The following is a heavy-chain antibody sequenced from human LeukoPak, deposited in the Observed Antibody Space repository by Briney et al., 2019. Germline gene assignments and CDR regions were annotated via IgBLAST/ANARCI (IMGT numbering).Heavy chain of an antibody. J-gene: IGHJ4*02. D-gene: IGHD3-3*01. Sequence: GGSLRLSCAASGFTFSSYAMHWARQAPGKGLEWVAVISYDGSNKYYADSVKGRFTISRDNSKNTLYLQMNSLRAEDTAVYHCAKDLAIYGVVNDYWGQGTLVTVSS. V-gene: IGHV3-30*04. CDR2: ISYDGSNK. CDR1: GFTFSSYA. CDR3: AKDLAIYGVVNDY.